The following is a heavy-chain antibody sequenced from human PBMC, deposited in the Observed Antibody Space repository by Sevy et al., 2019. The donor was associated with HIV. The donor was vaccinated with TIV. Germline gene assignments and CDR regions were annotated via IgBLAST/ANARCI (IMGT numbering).Heavy chain of an antibody. D-gene: IGHD4-17*01. J-gene: IGHJ5*02. CDR2: IYYSGST. Sequence: SETLSLTCTVSGGSISSYYWSWIRRPPGKGLEWIGYIYYSGSTNYNPSLKSRVTISVDTSKNQFSLKLSSVTAADTAVYYCAREGPYGDYFNWFDPWGQGTLVTVSS. CDR1: GGSISSYY. V-gene: IGHV4-59*01. CDR3: AREGPYGDYFNWFDP.